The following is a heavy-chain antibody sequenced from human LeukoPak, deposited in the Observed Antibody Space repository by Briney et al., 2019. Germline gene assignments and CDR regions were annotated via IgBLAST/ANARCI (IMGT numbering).Heavy chain of an antibody. Sequence: GGSLRLSCAASGFTFSSYSMNWVRQAPGKGLEWVSSISSSSSYIYYADSVKGRFTISRDNAKNSLYLQMNSLRAEDTAVYYCARNVRYYYDSRSNRVGYFDYWGQGTLVTVST. D-gene: IGHD3-22*01. J-gene: IGHJ4*02. CDR3: ARNVRYYYDSRSNRVGYFDY. V-gene: IGHV3-21*01. CDR2: ISSSSSYI. CDR1: GFTFSSYS.